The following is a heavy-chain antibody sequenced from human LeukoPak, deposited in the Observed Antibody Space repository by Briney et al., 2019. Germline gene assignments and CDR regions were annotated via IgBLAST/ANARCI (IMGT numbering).Heavy chain of an antibody. CDR2: ISGSGGST. D-gene: IGHD3-10*01. V-gene: IGHV3-23*01. J-gene: IGHJ4*02. CDR3: AKEDVLLWFGELTYYFDY. Sequence: GGSLRLSYAASGFTFSSYAMSWVRQAPGKGLEWVSAISGSGGSTYYADSVKGRFTISRDNSKNTLYLQMNSLRAEDTAVYYCAKEDVLLWFGELTYYFDYWGQGTLVTVSS. CDR1: GFTFSSYA.